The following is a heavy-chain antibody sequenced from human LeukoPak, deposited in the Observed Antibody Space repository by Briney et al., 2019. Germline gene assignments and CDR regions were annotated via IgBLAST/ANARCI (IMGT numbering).Heavy chain of an antibody. V-gene: IGHV3-53*01. Sequence: HPGGSLRLSCAASGFTFSSYTMHWVRQAPGKGLEWVSVIYSGGSTYYADSVKGRFTISRDNSKNTLYLQMNSLRAEDTAVYYCARDFYGSGSYNWGQGTLVTVSS. J-gene: IGHJ4*02. CDR3: ARDFYGSGSYN. CDR1: GFTFSSYT. D-gene: IGHD3-10*01. CDR2: IYSGGST.